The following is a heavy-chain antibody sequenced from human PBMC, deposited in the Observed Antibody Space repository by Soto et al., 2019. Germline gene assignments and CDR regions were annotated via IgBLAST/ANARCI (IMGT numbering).Heavy chain of an antibody. CDR3: ARVNHYAFWSGYYPDI. CDR1: GGSISSYY. V-gene: IGHV4-59*01. J-gene: IGHJ3*02. D-gene: IGHD3-3*01. Sequence: XXTLSLTFTVSGGSISSYYWGWILQPPGKGLEWIGYIYYSGSTNYNPSLKSRVTISVDTSKNQFSLKLSSVTAEDTAVYYCARVNHYAFWSGYYPDIWGQGTMVT. CDR2: IYYSGST.